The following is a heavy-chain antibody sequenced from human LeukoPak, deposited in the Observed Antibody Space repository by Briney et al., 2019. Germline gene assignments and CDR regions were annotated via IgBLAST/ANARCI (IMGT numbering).Heavy chain of an antibody. CDR2: TYYRSKWYS. CDR1: GESVSSDSAT. D-gene: IGHD5-12*01. CDR3: ATSGYFRGWFDS. Sequence: SQTLSLTCAISGESVSSDSATWNWIRHSPSRGLEWLGRTYYRSKWYSDYAESVRSRIVINPDTSKNQFSLQLNSLTPEDTAVYYCATSGYFRGWFDSWGQGTLVTVSS. V-gene: IGHV6-1*01. J-gene: IGHJ5*01.